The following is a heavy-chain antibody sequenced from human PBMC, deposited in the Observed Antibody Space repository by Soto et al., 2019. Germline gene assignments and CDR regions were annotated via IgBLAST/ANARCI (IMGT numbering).Heavy chain of an antibody. CDR3: AKDKVVVAATPLGPFDD. J-gene: IGHJ4*02. D-gene: IGHD2-15*01. CDR2: ISYDGSNK. CDR1: GFTFSSYG. V-gene: IGHV3-30*18. Sequence: QVQLVESGGGVVQPGRSLRLSCAASGFTFSSYGMHWVRQAPGKGLEWVAVISYDGSNKYYADSVKGRFTISRDNSQNTLYLQMNSLRAEDTAVYYCAKDKVVVAATPLGPFDDWGQGTLVTVAS.